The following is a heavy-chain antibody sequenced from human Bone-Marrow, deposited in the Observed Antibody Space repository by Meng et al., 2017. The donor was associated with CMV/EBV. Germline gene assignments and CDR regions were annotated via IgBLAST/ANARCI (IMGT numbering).Heavy chain of an antibody. CDR2: ISYDGSNK. CDR3: ARGYDSSY. J-gene: IGHJ4*02. V-gene: IGHV3-30-3*01. Sequence: QVQLGQSGAEVKKPGSSVKVSCKASGGTFSSYAMHWVRQAPGKGLEWVAVISYDGSNKYYADSVKGRFTISRDNSKNTLYLQMNSLRAEDTAVYYCARGYDSSYWGQGTLVTVSS. D-gene: IGHD3-22*01. CDR1: GGTFSSYA.